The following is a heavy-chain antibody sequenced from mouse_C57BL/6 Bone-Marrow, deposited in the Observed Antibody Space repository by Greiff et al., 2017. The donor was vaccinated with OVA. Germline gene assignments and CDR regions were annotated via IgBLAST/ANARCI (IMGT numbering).Heavy chain of an antibody. CDR2: IDPSDSYT. Sequence: VQLQQPGAELVMPGASVKLSCKASGYTFTSYWMHWVKQRPGQGLEWIGEIDPSDSYTNYNQKFKGKSTLTVDKSSSTAYMQLSSLTSEDSAVYYCAGGIYYDGSSCYWYFDVWGTGTTVTVSS. D-gene: IGHD1-1*01. J-gene: IGHJ1*03. CDR3: AGGIYYDGSSCYWYFDV. CDR1: GYTFTSYW. V-gene: IGHV1-69*01.